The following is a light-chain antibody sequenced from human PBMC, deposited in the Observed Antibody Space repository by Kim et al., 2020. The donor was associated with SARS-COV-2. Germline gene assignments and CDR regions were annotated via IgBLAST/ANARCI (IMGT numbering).Light chain of an antibody. J-gene: IGLJ2*01. CDR3: AAWDDSLSGL. CDR2: RNN. V-gene: IGLV1-47*01. Sequence: PGQRVTISGSGSSANIGSNYVYWYQQLPGTAPKLLIYRNNQRPSGVPDRFSGSKSGTSASLAISGLRSEDEADYYCAAWDDSLSGLFGGGTQLTVL. CDR1: SANIGSNY.